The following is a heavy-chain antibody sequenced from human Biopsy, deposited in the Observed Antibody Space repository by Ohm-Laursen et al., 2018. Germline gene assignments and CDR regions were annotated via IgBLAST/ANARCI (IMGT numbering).Heavy chain of an antibody. CDR3: ARGGTLVVVPTAVLHSFDI. J-gene: IGHJ3*02. CDR2: ISTYNGNT. Sequence: GASVKVSCKASGYTFSSYGINWVRQAPGQGLEWLGWISTYNGNTNYAQNLQGRVTMTTDTSTSTAYMELRSLRSDDTAVYCCARGGTLVVVPTAVLHSFDIWGQGTMVTVSS. CDR1: GYTFSSYG. D-gene: IGHD2-2*01. V-gene: IGHV1-18*01.